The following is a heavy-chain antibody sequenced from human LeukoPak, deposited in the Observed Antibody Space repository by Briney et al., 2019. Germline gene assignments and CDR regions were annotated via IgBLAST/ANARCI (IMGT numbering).Heavy chain of an antibody. CDR1: GFTFSSYS. D-gene: IGHD4-11*01. J-gene: IGHJ5*02. CDR2: ISSSSSYI. Sequence: GGSLRLSCAASGFTFSSYSMNWVRQAPGKGLEWVSSISSSSSYIYYADSVKGRFTISRDNAKNSLYLQMNSLRAEDTAVYYCARDRVNYSPWWFDPWGQGTLVTVSS. CDR3: ARDRVNYSPWWFDP. V-gene: IGHV3-21*01.